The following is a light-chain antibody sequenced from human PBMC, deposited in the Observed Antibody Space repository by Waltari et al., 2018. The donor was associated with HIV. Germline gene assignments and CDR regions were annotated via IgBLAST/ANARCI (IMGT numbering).Light chain of an antibody. CDR3: QQYFSTPIT. V-gene: IGKV4-1*01. CDR1: QSVLFTSNNKKY. J-gene: IGKJ5*01. CDR2: WAS. Sequence: ERATINCNSSQSVLFTSNNKKYLAWYQQKPGQPPKLLIYWASTRESGVPDRFSGSGSGTHFTLTVSSLKPEDVAVYYCQQYFSTPITFGQGTRLEIK.